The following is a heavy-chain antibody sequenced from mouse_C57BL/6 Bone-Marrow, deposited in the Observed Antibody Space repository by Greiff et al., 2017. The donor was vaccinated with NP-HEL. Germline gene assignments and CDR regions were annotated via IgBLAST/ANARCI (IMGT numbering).Heavy chain of an antibody. CDR1: GFTFSDYY. V-gene: IGHV5-12*01. D-gene: IGHD2-12*01. J-gene: IGHJ3*01. CDR2: ISNGGGST. CDR3: ARAYYSPAWFAY. Sequence: EVKLVESGGGLVQPGGSLKLSCAASGFTFSDYYMYWVRQTPEKRLEWVAYISNGGGSTYYPDTVKGRFTISRDNAKNTLYLQMSRLKSEDTAMYYCARAYYSPAWFAYWGQGTLVTVSA.